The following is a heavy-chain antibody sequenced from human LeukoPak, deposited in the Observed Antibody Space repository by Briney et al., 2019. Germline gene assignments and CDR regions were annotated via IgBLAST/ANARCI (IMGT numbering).Heavy chain of an antibody. CDR2: ISAYNGNT. Sequence: ASVKVSCKASGYTFTRYGISWVRQAPGQGLEWMGWISAYNGNTNYAQKLQGRVTMTTDTSTSTAYMELRSLRSDDTAVYYCARDDPPLVQQLGLVFDPWGQGTLVTVSS. J-gene: IGHJ5*02. D-gene: IGHD6-13*01. V-gene: IGHV1-18*01. CDR1: GYTFTRYG. CDR3: ARDDPPLVQQLGLVFDP.